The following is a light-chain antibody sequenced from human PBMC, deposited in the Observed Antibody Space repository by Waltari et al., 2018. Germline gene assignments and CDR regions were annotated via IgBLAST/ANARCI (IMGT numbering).Light chain of an antibody. CDR3: QQYYKWPPLT. Sequence: EIVMTQSPATLSVSPGERATLSCRASQSVGSSVAWSQQKPGQAPRLLFYDASSRPTGVPARFSASGSGTAFSLIISSLQSEDFAVYFCQQYYKWPPLTFGGGTKVEIK. CDR2: DAS. J-gene: IGKJ4*01. CDR1: QSVGSS. V-gene: IGKV3-15*01.